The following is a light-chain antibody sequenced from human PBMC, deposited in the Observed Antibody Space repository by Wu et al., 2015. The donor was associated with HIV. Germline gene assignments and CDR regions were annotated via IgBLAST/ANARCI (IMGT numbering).Light chain of an antibody. Sequence: IVMTQSPSTLSVSPGERVTLSCRASQSISSNLAWYQQKIGQAPRLLIYDASNRATGIPARFSGSGSGTDFTLTISSLEPEDFAVYYCQQRSNWPALTFGGGTKVEIK. CDR1: QSISSN. V-gene: IGKV3-11*01. CDR2: DAS. CDR3: QQRSNWPALT. J-gene: IGKJ4*01.